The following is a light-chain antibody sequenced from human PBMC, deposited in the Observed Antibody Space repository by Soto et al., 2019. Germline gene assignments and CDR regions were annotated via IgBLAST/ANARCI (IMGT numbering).Light chain of an antibody. CDR1: SSDVGGYNY. J-gene: IGLJ2*01. V-gene: IGLV2-14*01. CDR2: DDS. CDR3: SSYTSIVV. Sequence: QSALTQPASVSGSPGQSITISCTGTSSDVGGYNYVSWYQQHPGKAPKLMIYDDSNRPSGVSNRFSGSKSGNTASLTISGLQAEDEADYYCSSYTSIVVFGGGTKLTVL.